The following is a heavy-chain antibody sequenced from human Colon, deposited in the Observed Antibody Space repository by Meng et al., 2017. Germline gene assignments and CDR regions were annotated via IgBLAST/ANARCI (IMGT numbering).Heavy chain of an antibody. D-gene: IGHD4-17*01. CDR1: GGSISSYY. CDR3: ARQYGDLRSFDY. J-gene: IGHJ4*02. Sequence: QVQLQESGPGLVKPSETLSLTCTVPGGSISSYYWSWIRQPPGKGLEWIGYIYYSGSTNYNPSLKSRVTISVDTSKNQFSLKLSSVTAADTAVYYCARQYGDLRSFDYWGQGTLVTSPQ. V-gene: IGHV4-59*08. CDR2: IYYSGST.